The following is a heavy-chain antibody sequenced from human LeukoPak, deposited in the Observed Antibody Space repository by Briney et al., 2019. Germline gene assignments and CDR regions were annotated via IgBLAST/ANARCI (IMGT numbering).Heavy chain of an antibody. CDR1: GGSISSSSYY. CDR3: AGESCSSTSCYDGGAFDI. D-gene: IGHD2-2*01. V-gene: IGHV4-39*07. J-gene: IGHJ3*02. CDR2: IYYSGST. Sequence: SETLSLTCTVSGGSISSSSYYWGWIRQPPGKGLEWIGSIYYSGSTYYNPSLKSRVTISVDTSKNQFSLKLSSVTAADTAVYYCAGESCSSTSCYDGGAFDIWGQGTMVTVSS.